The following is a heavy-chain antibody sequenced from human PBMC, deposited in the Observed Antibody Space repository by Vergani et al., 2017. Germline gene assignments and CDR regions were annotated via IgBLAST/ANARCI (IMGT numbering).Heavy chain of an antibody. Sequence: QVQLQESGPGLVKPSETLSLTCTVSGGSISSYYWSWIRQPPGKGLEWIGYIYYSGSTNYNPSLKSRVTISVDTSKNQFSLKLSSVTAADTAVDYCARGTELGTKLDYWGQGTLVTVSS. CDR2: IYYSGST. D-gene: IGHD7-27*01. CDR3: ARGTELGTKLDY. CDR1: GGSISSYY. J-gene: IGHJ4*02. V-gene: IGHV4-59*01.